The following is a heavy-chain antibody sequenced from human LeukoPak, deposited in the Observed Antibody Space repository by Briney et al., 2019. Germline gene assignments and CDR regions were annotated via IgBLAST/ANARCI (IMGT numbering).Heavy chain of an antibody. J-gene: IGHJ4*02. CDR2: VHYSGST. D-gene: IGHD2-21*01. CDR1: GVSITSSSSY. CDR3: ARSQGILWWLGGFDY. Sequence: PSETLSLTCTVSGVSITSSSSYWGWLRQPPGKGLEWIGTVHYSGSTYYNPSLKSRVTISVDTSKNQFSLKLSSVTAADTAVYYCARSQGILWWLGGFDYWGQGTLVTVSS. V-gene: IGHV4-39*07.